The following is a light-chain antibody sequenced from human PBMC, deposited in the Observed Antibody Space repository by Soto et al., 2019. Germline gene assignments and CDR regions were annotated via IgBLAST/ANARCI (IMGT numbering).Light chain of an antibody. CDR1: QSVGYH. V-gene: IGKV3-11*01. J-gene: IGKJ4*01. CDR2: DAS. Sequence: EIVLIQSPATLSLSPGERATLSCRASQSVGYHLAWYQQKPGKAPRLLIYDASNRATGIPARFSGSGSGTDFTLAISSLEPEDFAVYYCQQRSNWPPVTFGGGTKVEIK. CDR3: QQRSNWPPVT.